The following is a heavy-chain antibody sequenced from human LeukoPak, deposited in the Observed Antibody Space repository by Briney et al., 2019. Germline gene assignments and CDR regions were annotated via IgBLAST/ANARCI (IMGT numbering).Heavy chain of an antibody. CDR2: IYPGDSGT. CDR3: ARQKTKYYYDSSGYYPHFDY. Sequence: GESLKISCKGSGYSFTSYWIGWVRQMPGKGLEWMGIIYPGDSGTRYSPSFQGQVTISADKSISTAYLQWSSLKASDTAMYYCARQKTKYYYDSSGYYPHFDYRGQGTLVTVSS. V-gene: IGHV5-51*01. J-gene: IGHJ4*02. D-gene: IGHD3-22*01. CDR1: GYSFTSYW.